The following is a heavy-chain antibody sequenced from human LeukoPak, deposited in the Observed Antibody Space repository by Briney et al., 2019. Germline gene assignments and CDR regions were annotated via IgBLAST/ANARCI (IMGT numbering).Heavy chain of an antibody. D-gene: IGHD6-6*01. Sequence: GGSMRLSCAASGFTFSSYAMSWVRQVPGKGLEWVSVISGSGDNTYYADSVKGRFTISRDNSKNMLYLQMNSLRAEDTAVYYCAKWKYSNSGIDDYWGQGTLVTVSS. J-gene: IGHJ4*02. V-gene: IGHV3-23*01. CDR1: GFTFSSYA. CDR2: ISGSGDNT. CDR3: AKWKYSNSGIDDY.